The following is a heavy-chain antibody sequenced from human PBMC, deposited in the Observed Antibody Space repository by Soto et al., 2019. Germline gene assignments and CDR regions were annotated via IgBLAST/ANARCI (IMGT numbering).Heavy chain of an antibody. J-gene: IGHJ4*02. CDR3: ARENTSMALRFFDH. D-gene: IGHD5-18*01. CDR1: GFTFSNYG. Sequence: PGGSLRLSCAASGFTFSNYGMHWVRQAPGKGLELVALIWYDGSNKYYADSVKGRFTISRDNSKKTLYLQMNSLRAEDTAVYSCARENTSMALRFFDHWGQGTLVTVSS. CDR2: IWYDGSNK. V-gene: IGHV3-33*01.